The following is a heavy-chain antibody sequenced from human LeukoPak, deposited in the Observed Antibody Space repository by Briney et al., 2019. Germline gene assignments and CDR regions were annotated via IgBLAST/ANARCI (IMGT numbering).Heavy chain of an antibody. CDR2: IYYSGST. J-gene: IGHJ5*02. CDR1: GDSVSSGSFY. CDR3: ARSGVGLTWFDP. Sequence: SETLSLTCTVSGDSVSSGSFYWGWIRQPPGKVLEWIGNIYYSGSTYYNPPLKSRVTISVDTSKNQFSLKLSSVTAADTAVYYCARSGVGLTWFDPWGQGTLVTVSS. V-gene: IGHV4-39*01. D-gene: IGHD3/OR15-3a*01.